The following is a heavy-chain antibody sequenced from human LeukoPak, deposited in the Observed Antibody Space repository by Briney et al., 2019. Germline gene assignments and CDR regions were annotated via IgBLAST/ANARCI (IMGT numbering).Heavy chain of an antibody. Sequence: ASVKVSCKVSGYTLTELSMHWVRQAPGKGLEWMGGFDPEDGETIYAQKSQGRVTMTEDTSTDTAYMELSSLRSEDTAVYYCATYYGSGRNYFDYWGQGTLVTVSS. V-gene: IGHV1-24*01. CDR2: FDPEDGET. D-gene: IGHD3-10*01. J-gene: IGHJ4*02. CDR3: ATYYGSGRNYFDY. CDR1: GYTLTELS.